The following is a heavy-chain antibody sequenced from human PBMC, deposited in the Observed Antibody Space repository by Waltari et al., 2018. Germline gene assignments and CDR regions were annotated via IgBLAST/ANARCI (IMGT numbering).Heavy chain of an antibody. CDR3: ARDKVGPGDY. V-gene: IGHV3-21*01. CDR2: ISSGSTTK. Sequence: EVQLVESGGGLVKPGGSLRLSCAASGFPFRTYSMNWVRQAPGKGLEWVSSISSGSTTKYYADSVKGRFTISRDNAKKSLYLQMNSLRAEDTAVYYCARDKVGPGDYWGQGTLVTVSS. CDR1: GFPFRTYS. J-gene: IGHJ4*02. D-gene: IGHD1-26*01.